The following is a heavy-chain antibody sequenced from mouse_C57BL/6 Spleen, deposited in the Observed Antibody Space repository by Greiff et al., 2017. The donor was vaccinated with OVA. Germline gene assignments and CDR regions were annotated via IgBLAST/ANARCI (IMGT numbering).Heavy chain of an antibody. Sequence: VQLQQSGAELVRPGASVKLSCTASGFNIKDDYMHWVKQRPEQGLEWIGWIDPANGDTEYASQFQGKATITADTSSNTAYLQLSSLTSEDTAVYYCTTGGNYGSFDYWGQGTTLTVSS. J-gene: IGHJ2*01. CDR2: IDPANGDT. D-gene: IGHD2-1*01. CDR3: TTGGNYGSFDY. V-gene: IGHV14-4*01. CDR1: GFNIKDDY.